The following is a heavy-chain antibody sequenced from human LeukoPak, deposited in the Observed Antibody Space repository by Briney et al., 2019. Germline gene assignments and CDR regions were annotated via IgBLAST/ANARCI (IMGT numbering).Heavy chain of an antibody. D-gene: IGHD2-15*01. CDR3: GRGGSSGVDY. V-gene: IGHV1-3*04. CDR1: GYTFTDYA. Sequence: RASVKVSCKTSGYTFTDYALHWVRQAPGQRLDWMGWIRTDNGDTKYSQKFQGRVTPTRDTSASTVYVELNSLRSEDTAVYYCGRGGSSGVDYWGQGTLVTASS. J-gene: IGHJ4*02. CDR2: IRTDNGDT.